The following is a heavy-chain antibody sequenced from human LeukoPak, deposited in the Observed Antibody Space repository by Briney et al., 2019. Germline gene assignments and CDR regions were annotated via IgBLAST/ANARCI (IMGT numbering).Heavy chain of an antibody. J-gene: IGHJ4*02. CDR1: GYTFSGYY. D-gene: IGHD5-12*01. Sequence: GASVKVSCKASGYTFSGYYMHWVRQAPGQGLEWMGWINPNSGGTNSAQKFQGRVTMTRDTSISTAYLELSRLRSDDTAVYYCARDSGVASLGPDYWGQGTLVTVSS. CDR3: ARDSGVASLGPDY. CDR2: INPNSGGT. V-gene: IGHV1-2*02.